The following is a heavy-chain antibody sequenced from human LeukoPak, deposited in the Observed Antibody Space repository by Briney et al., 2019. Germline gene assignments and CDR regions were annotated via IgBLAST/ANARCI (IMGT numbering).Heavy chain of an antibody. J-gene: IGHJ4*02. Sequence: PGGSLRLSCPASGFTLSTYAMTWVRQASGKGLEWVSTISGSGDTYYLDSVRGRFTTYRDLSTNTLFLQMNSLRAEDTAVYYCVKGGTSGGPLNCGGECYFDYWGQGTLVTVAS. D-gene: IGHD2-21*01. V-gene: IGHV3-23*01. CDR2: ISGSGDT. CDR3: VKGGTSGGPLNCGGECYFDY. CDR1: GFTLSTYA.